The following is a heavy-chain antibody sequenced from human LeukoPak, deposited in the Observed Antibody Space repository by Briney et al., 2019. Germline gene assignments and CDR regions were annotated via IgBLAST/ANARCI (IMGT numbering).Heavy chain of an antibody. J-gene: IGHJ4*02. CDR1: GGSISSYY. CDR3: AGETPYGSGSYPFDY. Sequence: SETLSLTCTVSGGSISSYYWNWIRQPPGKGLEWIGYIYNSGSTNNNPSLKSRVTISVDTSKKQFSLKLSSVTAADTAVYYCAGETPYGSGSYPFDYWGQGILVTVSS. V-gene: IGHV4-59*01. CDR2: IYNSGST. D-gene: IGHD3-10*01.